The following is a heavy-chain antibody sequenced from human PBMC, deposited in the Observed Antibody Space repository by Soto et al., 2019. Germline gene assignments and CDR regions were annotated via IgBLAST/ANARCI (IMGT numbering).Heavy chain of an antibody. J-gene: IGHJ4*02. CDR1: VFSLSTSGVG. V-gene: IGHV2-5*02. CDR3: AHRRRGSYFDY. Sequence: QITLKESGPTLVKPTQTLTLTCTFSVFSLSTSGVGVGWIRQPPGNALEWLTLIYWDDEKRYSPSLKSRLTITQYTSKNQVVLTMTNMDPVDTATYYCAHRRRGSYFDYGGQGTLVTVSS. D-gene: IGHD3-16*01. CDR2: IYWDDEK.